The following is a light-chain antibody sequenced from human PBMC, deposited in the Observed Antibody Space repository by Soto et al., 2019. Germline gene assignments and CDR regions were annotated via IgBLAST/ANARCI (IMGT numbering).Light chain of an antibody. Sequence: EIVLTQSPATLSLSPGERATLSCSASQSVSTYLAWFQQKPGQAPRLLIYGASNRATGIPARFSGSGSGTDFTLTISSLEPEDFAVYYCQQRSSWPRTFGQGTKVEIK. CDR1: QSVSTY. CDR3: QQRSSWPRT. V-gene: IGKV3-11*01. CDR2: GAS. J-gene: IGKJ1*01.